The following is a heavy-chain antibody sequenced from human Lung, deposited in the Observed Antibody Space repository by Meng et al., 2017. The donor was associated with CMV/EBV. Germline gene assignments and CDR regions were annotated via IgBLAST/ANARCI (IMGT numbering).Heavy chain of an antibody. J-gene: IGHJ4*02. CDR2: IRNDESDK. CDR1: GFTFSSYG. CDR3: AKDDPVFHY. Sequence: QGQLVESGGGVVQPGGSLRLYCAASGFTFSSYGMHWVRQAPGKGPEWVAFIRNDESDKYYGDSVKGRFTISRDTSKNTVDLQMNSLRTEDTAVYYCAKDDPVFHYWGQGTLVTVSS. V-gene: IGHV3-30*02.